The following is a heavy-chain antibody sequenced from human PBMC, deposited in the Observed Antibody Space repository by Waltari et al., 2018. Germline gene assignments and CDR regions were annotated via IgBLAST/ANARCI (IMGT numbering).Heavy chain of an antibody. CDR1: GGTFSSYA. V-gene: IGHV1-69*14. Sequence: QVQLVQSGAEVKKPGSSVKVSCKASGGTFSSYAISWVRQAPGQGLEWMGGIIPIFGTANDAQKFQGRVTITADKSTSTAYMELSSLRSEDTAVYYCARDGGAAAGTKGYYYYMDVWGKGTTVTVSS. CDR3: ARDGGAAAGTKGYYYYMDV. J-gene: IGHJ6*03. D-gene: IGHD6-13*01. CDR2: IIPIFGTA.